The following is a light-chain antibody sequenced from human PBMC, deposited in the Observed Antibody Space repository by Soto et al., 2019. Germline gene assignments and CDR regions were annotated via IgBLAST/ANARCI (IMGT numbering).Light chain of an antibody. CDR3: AAWDDSLNGQVV. V-gene: IGLV1-44*01. J-gene: IGLJ2*01. Sequence: QSVLTQPPSAAGTPGQTVTISCSGSKSNIRSNTVNWYQQLPGTAPKLLIYKNNQRPSGVPDRFSGSKSGTSASLAISGLQSDDEADYYCAAWDDSLNGQVVFGGGTQLTVL. CDR1: KSNIRSNT. CDR2: KNN.